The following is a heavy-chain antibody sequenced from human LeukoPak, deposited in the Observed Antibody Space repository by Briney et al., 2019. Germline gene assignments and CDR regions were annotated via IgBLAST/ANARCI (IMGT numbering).Heavy chain of an antibody. Sequence: GGSLRLSCAASGFTFSSYAMHWVRQAPGKGLEWVAVISYDGSNKYYADSVKGRFTISRDNSKNTLYLQMNSLRSEDTAVYYCTRVSGYYYGAFDIWGQGTMVTVSS. V-gene: IGHV3-30-3*01. J-gene: IGHJ3*02. CDR1: GFTFSSYA. CDR3: TRVSGYYYGAFDI. CDR2: ISYDGSNK. D-gene: IGHD3-22*01.